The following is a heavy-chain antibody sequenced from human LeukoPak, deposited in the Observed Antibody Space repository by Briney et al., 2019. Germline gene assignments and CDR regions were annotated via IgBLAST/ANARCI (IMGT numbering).Heavy chain of an antibody. Sequence: GGSPRLSCAASGFTFSSHEMNWVRQAPGKGLEWVSYISGSGSSIDYTESVEGRFTISRDNARNSLYLQMNSLRAEDTAVYYCARDGSNFDPFDYWGQGTLVTVSS. CDR3: ARDGSNFDPFDY. J-gene: IGHJ4*02. V-gene: IGHV3-48*03. D-gene: IGHD4-11*01. CDR1: GFTFSSHE. CDR2: ISGSGSSI.